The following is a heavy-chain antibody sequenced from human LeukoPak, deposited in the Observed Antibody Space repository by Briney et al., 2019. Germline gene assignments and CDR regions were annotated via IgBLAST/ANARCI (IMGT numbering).Heavy chain of an antibody. CDR2: ITDRGGIT. D-gene: IGHD1-1*01. Sequence: GGSLRLSCAASGVTFSNYPMSWVRQAPGKGLEWVSTITDRGGITYYADSVKGHFTISRDNSKNTLYLQMNSLRAEDTAVYYCAKILPMNENFDYWGQGTLVTVSS. CDR1: GVTFSNYP. CDR3: AKILPMNENFDY. J-gene: IGHJ4*02. V-gene: IGHV3-23*01.